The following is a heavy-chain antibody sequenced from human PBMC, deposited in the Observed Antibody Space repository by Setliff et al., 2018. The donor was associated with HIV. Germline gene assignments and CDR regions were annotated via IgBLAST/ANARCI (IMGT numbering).Heavy chain of an antibody. CDR3: SRAAYDAVDWLDP. CDR2: IHTSGRT. V-gene: IGHV4-4*08. Sequence: SETLSLTCAVSSESIVSYYWNWIRQPPGRGLEWIGYIHTSGRTKYNPSLKSRLTILVDTSKKQFSLRLTSVAAADTAVYYCSRAAYDAVDWLDPWGQGTLVTVS. D-gene: IGHD1-1*01. J-gene: IGHJ5*02. CDR1: SESIVSYY.